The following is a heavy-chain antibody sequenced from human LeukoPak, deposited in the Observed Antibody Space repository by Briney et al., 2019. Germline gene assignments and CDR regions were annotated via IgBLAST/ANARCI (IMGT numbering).Heavy chain of an antibody. CDR2: INGDGSDT. Sequence: PGGSLRLSCAASGFRFKDSWMYWVRQAPGKGLVWVSHINGDGSDTNYVDSVKGRFTISRDNAKNMLNLQMNSLRAEDTAVYYCSRVKGVTIFGVVIYEGYYYYMDVWGKGTTVTVSS. V-gene: IGHV3-74*01. CDR1: GFRFKDSW. CDR3: SRVKGVTIFGVVIYEGYYYYMDV. J-gene: IGHJ6*03. D-gene: IGHD3-3*01.